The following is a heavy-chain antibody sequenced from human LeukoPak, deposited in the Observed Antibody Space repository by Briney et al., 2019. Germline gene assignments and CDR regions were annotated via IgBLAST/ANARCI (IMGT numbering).Heavy chain of an antibody. D-gene: IGHD6-13*01. CDR1: GFTISNYA. CDR2: VSGSGDST. Sequence: PGGSLRLSCSASGFTISNYAMSWVRQAPGKGRECVSVVSGSGDSTYYADSVKGRLAISRDNSKNTLYLQMNSLRVDDTAVYYCAKASGAAAGRLNYWGQGTLVTVSS. CDR3: AKASGAAAGRLNY. J-gene: IGHJ4*02. V-gene: IGHV3-23*01.